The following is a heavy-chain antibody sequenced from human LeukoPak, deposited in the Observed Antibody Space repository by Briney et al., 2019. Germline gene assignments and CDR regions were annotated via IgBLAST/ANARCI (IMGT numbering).Heavy chain of an antibody. Sequence: ASVKVSCKASGYTFTGYYIQWVRQAPGQGLEWMGIINPSGGSTSYAQKFQGRVTMTRDMSTSTVYMELSSLRSEDTAVYYCARGGSFNDYGDYRGWFDPWGQGTLVTVSS. CDR3: ARGGSFNDYGDYRGWFDP. V-gene: IGHV1-46*01. J-gene: IGHJ5*02. D-gene: IGHD4-17*01. CDR1: GYTFTGYY. CDR2: INPSGGST.